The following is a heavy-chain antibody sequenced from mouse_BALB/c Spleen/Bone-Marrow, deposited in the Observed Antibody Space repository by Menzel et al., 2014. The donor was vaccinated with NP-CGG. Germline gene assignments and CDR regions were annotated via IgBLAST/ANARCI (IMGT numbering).Heavy chain of an antibody. J-gene: IGHJ2*01. CDR1: GYTFSSYW. D-gene: IGHD1-1*01. V-gene: IGHV1-9*01. CDR3: AREDYYGSSYFDY. Sequence: LVESGAELMKPGASVKISCKATGYTFSSYWTEWVKQRPGHGLEWIGEILPGSGSTIYNEKFKGKATFTADTSSNTAYMQLSSLTSEDSAVYYCAREDYYGSSYFDYWGQGTTLTVAS. CDR2: ILPGSGST.